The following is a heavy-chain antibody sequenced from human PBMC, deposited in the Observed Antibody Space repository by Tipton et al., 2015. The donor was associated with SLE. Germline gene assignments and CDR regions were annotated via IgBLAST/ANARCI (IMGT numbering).Heavy chain of an antibody. J-gene: IGHJ4*02. CDR1: GGSISSYY. Sequence: TLSLTCTVSGGSISSYYWSWIRQPPGKGLEWIGYIYYSGSANYNPPLKSRVTISVDTSKNQFSLKLSSVTAADTAVYYCARVAYYDSSGYLFDYWGQGTLVTVSS. CDR2: IYYSGSA. D-gene: IGHD3-22*01. CDR3: ARVAYYDSSGYLFDY. V-gene: IGHV4-59*01.